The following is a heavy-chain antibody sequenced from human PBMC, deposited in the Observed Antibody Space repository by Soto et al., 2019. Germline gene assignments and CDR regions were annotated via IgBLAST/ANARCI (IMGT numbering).Heavy chain of an antibody. CDR2: IYYSGST. CDR3: ARDVRRRDPYYYYYGMGV. CDR1: GGSISSGGYY. D-gene: IGHD3-10*02. V-gene: IGHV4-31*03. J-gene: IGHJ6*02. Sequence: SETLSLTCTVSGGSISSGGYYWSWIRQHPGKGLEWIGYIYYSGSTYYNPSLKSRVTISVDTSKNQFSLKLSSVTAADTAVYYCARDVRRRDPYYYYYGMGVWGQGTTVTVSS.